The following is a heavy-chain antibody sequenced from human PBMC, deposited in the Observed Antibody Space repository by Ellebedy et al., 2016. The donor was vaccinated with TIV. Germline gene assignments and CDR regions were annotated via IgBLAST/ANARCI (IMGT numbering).Heavy chain of an antibody. Sequence: GESLKISCAASGFSFSNYAMSWARHAPGTGLESVSAISVCGGSTYYADSVKGRFTISRDNSENTLYLQMNSLRAEDTAVYFCTKDHYYDSTGPFGSWGQGTLVTVSS. V-gene: IGHV3-23*01. CDR3: TKDHYYDSTGPFGS. J-gene: IGHJ5*02. D-gene: IGHD3-22*01. CDR2: ISVCGGST. CDR1: GFSFSNYA.